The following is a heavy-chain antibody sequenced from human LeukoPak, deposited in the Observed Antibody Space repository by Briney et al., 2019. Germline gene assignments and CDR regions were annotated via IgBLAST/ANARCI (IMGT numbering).Heavy chain of an antibody. CDR3: ARVQRVVVTAPFDY. CDR2: IYYSGST. V-gene: IGHV4-39*07. D-gene: IGHD2-21*02. CDR1: GGSISSSSYY. J-gene: IGHJ4*02. Sequence: SETLSLTCTVSGGSISSSSYYWGWIRQPPGKGLEWIGSIYYSGSTYYNPSLKSRVTISVDTSKNQFSLKLSSVTAADTAVYYCARVQRVVVTAPFDYWGQGTLVTVSS.